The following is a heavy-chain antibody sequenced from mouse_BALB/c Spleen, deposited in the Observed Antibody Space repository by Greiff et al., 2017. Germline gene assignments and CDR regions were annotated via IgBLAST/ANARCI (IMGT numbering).Heavy chain of an antibody. CDR3: ARYYYGSSSEGFAY. CDR2: INPYNDGT. V-gene: IGHV1-14*01. Sequence: EVKLLESGPELVKPGASVKMSCKASGYTFTSYVMHWVKQKPGQGLEWIGYINPYNDGTKYNEKFKGKATLTSDKSSSTAYMELSSLTSEDSAVYYCARYYYGSSSEGFAYWGQGTLVTVSA. J-gene: IGHJ3*01. CDR1: GYTFTSYV. D-gene: IGHD1-1*01.